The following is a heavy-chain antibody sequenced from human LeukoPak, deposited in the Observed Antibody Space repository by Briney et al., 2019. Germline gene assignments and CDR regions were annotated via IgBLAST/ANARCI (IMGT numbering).Heavy chain of an antibody. Sequence: GGSLRLSCAASGFTVSSNYMSWVRQAPGKGLEWVSVIYSGGSTYYADSVKGRFTIPRGNSKNTLYLQMNSLRAEDTAVYYCATFSSGYPYFDYWGQGTLVTVSS. CDR3: ATFSSGYPYFDY. J-gene: IGHJ4*02. CDR1: GFTVSSNY. V-gene: IGHV3-53*01. D-gene: IGHD3-22*01. CDR2: IYSGGST.